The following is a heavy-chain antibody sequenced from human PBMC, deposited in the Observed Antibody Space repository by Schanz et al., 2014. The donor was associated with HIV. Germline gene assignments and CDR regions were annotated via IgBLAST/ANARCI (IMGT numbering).Heavy chain of an antibody. CDR1: GFTFSSYW. D-gene: IGHD2-2*01. CDR2: INSDGSST. J-gene: IGHJ4*02. V-gene: IGHV3-74*01. Sequence: VQLVESGGGVVQPGGSLRLSCAASGFTFSSYWMHWVRQAPGKGLVWVSRINSDGSSTSYADSVKGRFTIARDNTKNSLFLQMNSLRAEDTAVYYCARDSQLFCSSTSCLFDCWGRGTLVTVSS. CDR3: ARDSQLFCSSTSCLFDC.